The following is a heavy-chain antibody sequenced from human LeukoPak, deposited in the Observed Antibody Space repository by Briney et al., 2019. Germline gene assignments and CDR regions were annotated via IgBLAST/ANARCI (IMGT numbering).Heavy chain of an antibody. CDR2: IYYSGST. D-gene: IGHD3-9*01. J-gene: IGHJ1*01. CDR3: ARVFSYYDILTGYPARGGIQH. CDR1: GGSISSSSYY. V-gene: IGHV4-39*07. Sequence: SETLSLTCTVSGGSISSSSYYWGWIRQPPGKGLEWIGNIYYSGSTYYNPSLKSRVTISVDTSKNQFSLKLSSVTAADTAVYYCARVFSYYDILTGYPARGGIQHWGQGTLVTVSS.